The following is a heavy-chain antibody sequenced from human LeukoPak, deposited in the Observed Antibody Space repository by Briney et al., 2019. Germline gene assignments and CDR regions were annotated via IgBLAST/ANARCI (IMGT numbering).Heavy chain of an antibody. D-gene: IGHD1/OR15-1a*01. J-gene: IGHJ4*02. CDR3: TSENSRTASHFDY. CDR2: IRSKAYGGTT. Sequence: PGGSLRLSCTASGFTFGDYAMSWFRQAPGKGLEWVGFIRSKAYGGTTEYAASVKGRFTISRDDSKSIAYLQMNSLKTEDTAVYYCTSENSRTASHFDYWGQGTLVTVSS. V-gene: IGHV3-49*03. CDR1: GFTFGDYA.